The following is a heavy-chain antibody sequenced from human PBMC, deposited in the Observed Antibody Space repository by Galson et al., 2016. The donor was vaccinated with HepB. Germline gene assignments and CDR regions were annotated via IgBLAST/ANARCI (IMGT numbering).Heavy chain of an antibody. J-gene: IGHJ3*01. D-gene: IGHD3-16*01. V-gene: IGHV3-48*01. Sequence: SLRLSCAASGFIISNYSMNWVRQAPGKGLEWISNIRSSITSTHYADSVKGRFTISRDNAKNSLNLQMNSLRVEDTAVYYCASRHGPYGEWLWGQGTMVTVSS. CDR3: ASRHGPYGEWL. CDR1: GFIISNYS. CDR2: IRSSITST.